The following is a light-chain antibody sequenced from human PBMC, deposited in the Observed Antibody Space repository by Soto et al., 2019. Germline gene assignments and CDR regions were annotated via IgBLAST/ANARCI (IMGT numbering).Light chain of an antibody. CDR3: SSYGGSNNLL. Sequence: QSALTHPPSASGSPGQSVTISCTGTRRDIGGYDFVSWYQQHPGKAPKLLIYDVIKRPSGVPDRFSGSKSGNTASLTVSGLQTDDEADYYCSSYGGSNNLLFGGGTKVTVL. J-gene: IGLJ2*01. CDR2: DVI. CDR1: RRDIGGYDF. V-gene: IGLV2-8*01.